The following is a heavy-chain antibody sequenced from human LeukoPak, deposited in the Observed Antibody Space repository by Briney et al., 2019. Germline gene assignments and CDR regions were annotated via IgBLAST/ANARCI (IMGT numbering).Heavy chain of an antibody. Sequence: ASVKVSCKASGGTFSSYAISWVRQAPGQGLEWMGGIIPIFGTANYAQKFQGRVTITADESTSTAYMELSSLRSEDTAVYYCARAPVGYSGYDFRAFDYWGQGTLVTVSS. V-gene: IGHV1-69*13. CDR3: ARAPVGYSGYDFRAFDY. CDR2: IIPIFGTA. J-gene: IGHJ4*02. D-gene: IGHD5-12*01. CDR1: GGTFSSYA.